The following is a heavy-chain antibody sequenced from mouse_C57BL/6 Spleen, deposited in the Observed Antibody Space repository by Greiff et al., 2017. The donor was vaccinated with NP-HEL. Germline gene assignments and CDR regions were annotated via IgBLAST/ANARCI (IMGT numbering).Heavy chain of an antibody. V-gene: IGHV1-39*01. CDR2: INPNYGTT. CDR3: ARGQMVSRYFDV. Sequence: EVKLMESGPELVKPGASVKISCKASGYSFTDYNMNWVKQSNGKSLEWIGVINPNYGTTSYNQKFKGKATLTVDQSSSTAYMQLNSLTSEDSAVYYCARGQMVSRYFDVWGTGTTVTVSS. D-gene: IGHD2-3*01. CDR1: GYSFTDYN. J-gene: IGHJ1*03.